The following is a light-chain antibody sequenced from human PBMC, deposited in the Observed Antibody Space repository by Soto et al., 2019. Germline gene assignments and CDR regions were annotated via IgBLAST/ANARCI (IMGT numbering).Light chain of an antibody. CDR1: QSVSSSY. CDR2: GAS. CDR3: QQYGSSTWT. V-gene: IGKV3-20*01. J-gene: IGKJ1*01. Sequence: EIVLAQSPGTLSLSPGERATLSWRASQSVSSSYLAWYQQKPGQAPRVLIYGASSRATGIPDRFSGSGSGTDFTLTIRRLEPEDFAVYYCQQYGSSTWTFGQGTKVDIK.